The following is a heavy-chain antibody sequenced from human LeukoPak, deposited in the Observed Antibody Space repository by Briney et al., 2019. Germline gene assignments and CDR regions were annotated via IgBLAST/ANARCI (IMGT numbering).Heavy chain of an antibody. CDR2: IIVGSGAT. Sequence: SVKVSCKASGGTFSSYAISWVRQAPGQGLEWMGGIIVGSGATKCAQDFQERVTITRDLSTSTLYMELRSLTSEDTAVYYCAADLSNPRMGASYLDSWGQGTLVTVSS. CDR1: GGTFSSYA. J-gene: IGHJ4*02. D-gene: IGHD3-16*01. V-gene: IGHV1-69*05. CDR3: AADLSNPRMGASYLDS.